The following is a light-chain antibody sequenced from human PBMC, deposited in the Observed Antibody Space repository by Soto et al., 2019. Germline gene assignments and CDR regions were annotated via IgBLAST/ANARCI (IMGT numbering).Light chain of an antibody. CDR1: QSVTSNY. V-gene: IGKV3-20*01. CDR2: QTS. J-gene: IGKJ5*01. CDR3: QQYGSSPPIT. Sequence: EIVLTQSPGTLSLSPGERATLSCRVSQSVTSNYIAWYQQKPGQAPRLLIYQTSLRAAGIPARFSASGSGTDFTLTISRLEPEDFAVYYCQQYGSSPPITFGQGTRLEIK.